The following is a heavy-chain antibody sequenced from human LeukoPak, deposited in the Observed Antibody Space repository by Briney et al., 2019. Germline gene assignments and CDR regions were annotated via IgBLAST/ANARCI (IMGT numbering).Heavy chain of an antibody. CDR2: IYWDDDK. Sequence: SGPTLVNPTQTLTLTCTFSGFSLSTSGVGVGWIRQPPGKALEWLALIYWDDDKRYSPSLKSRLTITKDTSKNQVVLTMTNMDPVDTATYYCALSKTYYCGSGSYLNWFDPWGQGTLVTVSS. CDR3: ALSKTYYCGSGSYLNWFDP. J-gene: IGHJ5*02. V-gene: IGHV2-5*02. D-gene: IGHD3-10*01. CDR1: GFSLSTSGVG.